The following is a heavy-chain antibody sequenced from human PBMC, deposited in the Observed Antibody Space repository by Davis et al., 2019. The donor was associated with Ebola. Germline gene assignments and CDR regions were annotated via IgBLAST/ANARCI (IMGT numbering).Heavy chain of an antibody. CDR2: INHSGST. V-gene: IGHV4-34*01. CDR3: ARDLRGYSYGQGTYYYYGMDV. Sequence: ESLKISCAVYGGSFSGYYWSWLRQPPGHVLAWLREINHSGSTNYNPSLKSRVTISVDTSKNQFSLKLSSVTAADTAVYYCARDLRGYSYGQGTYYYYGMDVWGQGTTVTVSS. J-gene: IGHJ6*02. D-gene: IGHD5-18*01. CDR1: GGSFSGYY.